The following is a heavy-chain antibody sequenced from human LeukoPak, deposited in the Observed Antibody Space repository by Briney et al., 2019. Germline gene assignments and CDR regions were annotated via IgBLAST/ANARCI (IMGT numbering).Heavy chain of an antibody. V-gene: IGHV1-3*03. Sequence: ASVKVSCKASGYTFTSYGISWVRQAPGQGLEWMGWINAGNGNTKYSQEFQGRVTITRDTSASTAYMELSSLRSEDMAVYYCAREGGVYYFDYWGQGTLVTVSS. CDR3: AREGGVYYFDY. CDR1: GYTFTSYG. D-gene: IGHD3-16*01. CDR2: INAGNGNT. J-gene: IGHJ4*02.